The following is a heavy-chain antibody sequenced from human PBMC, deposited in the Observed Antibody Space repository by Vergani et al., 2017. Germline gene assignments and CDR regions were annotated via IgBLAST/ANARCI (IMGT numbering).Heavy chain of an antibody. V-gene: IGHV4-34*01. CDR2: INHSGST. D-gene: IGHD3-10*01. J-gene: IGHJ6*02. CDR1: GGSFSGYY. Sequence: QVQLQQWGAGLLKPSETLSLTCAVYGGSFSGYYWSWIRQPPGTGLGWIGEINHSGSTNNNPSLKSRVTISVDTSKNQFSLKLSSVSAADTAVYYCAGVSDPVVRGHYGMDGWGQATTVTVSS. CDR3: AGVSDPVVRGHYGMDG.